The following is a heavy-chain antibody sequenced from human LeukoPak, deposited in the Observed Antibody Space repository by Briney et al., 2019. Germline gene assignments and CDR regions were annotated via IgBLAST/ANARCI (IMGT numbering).Heavy chain of an antibody. D-gene: IGHD3-10*01. Sequence: SETLSLTCTVSGGSISSYYWSWIRQPPGKGLEWIGYIYYSGSTNYNPSLKSRVTISVDTSKNQFSLKLSSVTAADTAVYYCARWSGGSEWRYHYGMDVWGQGTTVSVSS. CDR3: ARWSGGSEWRYHYGMDV. CDR2: IYYSGST. CDR1: GGSISSYY. V-gene: IGHV4-59*01. J-gene: IGHJ6*02.